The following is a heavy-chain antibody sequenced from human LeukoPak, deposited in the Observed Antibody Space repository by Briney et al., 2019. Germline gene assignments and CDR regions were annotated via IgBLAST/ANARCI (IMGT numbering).Heavy chain of an antibody. D-gene: IGHD5-24*01. CDR2: IYTSGST. CDR1: GHPISSYH. Sequence: SETLSLTCSVSGHPISSYHWSWIRQPAGKGLEWIGRIYTSGSTNYNPSLKSRVTISVDKSKNQFSLKLSSMTAADTAVFFCARESLGDGYNRMGYFDYWGQGTLVTVSS. V-gene: IGHV4-4*07. J-gene: IGHJ4*02. CDR3: ARESLGDGYNRMGYFDY.